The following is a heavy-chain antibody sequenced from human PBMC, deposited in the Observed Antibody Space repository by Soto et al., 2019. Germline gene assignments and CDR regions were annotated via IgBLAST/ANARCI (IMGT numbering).Heavy chain of an antibody. Sequence: QVQLQESGPGLVKPSETLSLTCAVSGGSVNSGTYYWSWIRQPPGKGLEWIGYLYNTGSSDYNPSLNSRVTISVDTSKNHFSLILSAVTAGDTAVYFCARGSSASAYIDSWGQGTLVTVSS. CDR1: GGSVNSGTYY. CDR2: LYNTGSS. V-gene: IGHV4-61*03. J-gene: IGHJ4*02. CDR3: ARGSSASAYIDS. D-gene: IGHD6-13*01.